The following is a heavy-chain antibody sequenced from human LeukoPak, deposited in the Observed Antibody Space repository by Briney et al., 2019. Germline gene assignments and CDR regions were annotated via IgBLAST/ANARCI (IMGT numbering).Heavy chain of an antibody. V-gene: IGHV3-7*03. CDR2: INEDGSKK. D-gene: IGHD2-21*01. Sequence: GGSLRLSCTASGFIFSRYWMSWVRQAPGKGLEWVANINEDGSKKHYLDSVEGRFTISRDNAKNSLYLQMNSLRAEDMAVFYCASDRDFRLHYWGQGTLVTVSS. J-gene: IGHJ4*02. CDR3: ASDRDFRLHY. CDR1: GFIFSRYW.